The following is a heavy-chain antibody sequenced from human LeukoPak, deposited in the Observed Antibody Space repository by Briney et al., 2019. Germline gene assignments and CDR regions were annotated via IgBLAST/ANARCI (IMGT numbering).Heavy chain of an antibody. V-gene: IGHV3-30*18. Sequence: PGGSLRLSCVASAFEFSSNWMSWVRQAPGKGLEWVAVMSYDGSNEFYADSVKGRFTISRDNSKNTLYLQMNSLRPDDTALYYCAKGGCSSSNCYANYWGQGTLVTVSS. CDR1: AFEFSSNW. CDR3: AKGGCSSSNCYANY. CDR2: MSYDGSNE. D-gene: IGHD2-2*01. J-gene: IGHJ4*02.